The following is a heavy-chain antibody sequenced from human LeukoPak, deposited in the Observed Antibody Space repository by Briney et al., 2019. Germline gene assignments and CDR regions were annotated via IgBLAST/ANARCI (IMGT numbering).Heavy chain of an antibody. V-gene: IGHV4-59*11. CDR1: GGSLSGHY. J-gene: IGHJ4*02. Sequence: SETLSLTCTVGGGSLSGHYWGWIRQPPGKGLELVGHIYYTGTTFYNPSLNSRVTITLDTSRNQFSLRLTSVIAADTAVYYCATFSWGCSTASCYLTNWGQGALVTVSS. CDR3: ATFSWGCSTASCYLTN. CDR2: IYYTGTT. D-gene: IGHD2-2*01.